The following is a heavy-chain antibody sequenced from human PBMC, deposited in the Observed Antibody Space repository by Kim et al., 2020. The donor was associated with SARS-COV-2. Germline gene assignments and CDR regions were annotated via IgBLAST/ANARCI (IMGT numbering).Heavy chain of an antibody. D-gene: IGHD3-9*01. CDR1: GGSIISGCYY. J-gene: IGHJ6*01. V-gene: IGHV4-31*03. CDR2: IYYSGST. CDR3: ARDYDILTSYIGGRNGMDD. Sequence: SETLSLTCTVSGGSIISGCYYWSWIRQHPGKVLEWIRYIYYSGSTHYNPPLKSRVTIPVDTSKNQLSLKLSSVTSEGTAVYYCARDYDILTSYIGGRNGMDDWGQGTTVTVSS.